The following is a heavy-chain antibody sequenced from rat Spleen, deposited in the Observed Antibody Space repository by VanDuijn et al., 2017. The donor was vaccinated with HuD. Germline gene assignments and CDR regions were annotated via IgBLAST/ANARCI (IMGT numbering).Heavy chain of an antibody. Sequence: EVQLVESDGGLVQPGRSLKLSCAASGFTFSDYYMAWVRQAPTKGLEWVATISYDGSSTDYRDSVKGRFTISRDNAKNTLYQQMDSLRSEDTATYYCARDVMDAWGQGASVTVSS. V-gene: IGHV5-29*01. CDR1: GFTFSDYY. CDR3: ARDVMDA. CDR2: ISYDGSST. J-gene: IGHJ4*01.